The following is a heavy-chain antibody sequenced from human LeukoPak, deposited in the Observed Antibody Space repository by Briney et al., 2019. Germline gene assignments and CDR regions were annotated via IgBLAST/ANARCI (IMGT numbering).Heavy chain of an antibody. D-gene: IGHD3-10*01. J-gene: IGHJ3*02. CDR2: INWNGGST. CDR1: GFTFDDYG. V-gene: IGHV3-20*04. Sequence: QSGGSLRLSCAASGFTFDDYGMSWVRQAPGKGLEWVSGINWNGGSTGYEDSVKGRFTISRDNAKNSLYLQMNSLRAEDTALYYCARVKLLYGSGIGDAFDISGQGTMVTVSS. CDR3: ARVKLLYGSGIGDAFDI.